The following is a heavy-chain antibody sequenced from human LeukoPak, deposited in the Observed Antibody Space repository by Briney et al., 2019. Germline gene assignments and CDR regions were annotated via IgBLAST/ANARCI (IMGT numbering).Heavy chain of an antibody. Sequence: GRSLRLSCAASGFTFSSYAMHWVRQAPGKGLEWVAVISYDGSNKYYADSVKGRFTISRDNSKNTLYLQMNSLRAEDTAVYYCARDPVLRDGYNQLDYWGQGTLVTVSS. CDR3: ARDPVLRDGYNQLDY. D-gene: IGHD5-24*01. CDR1: GFTFSSYA. CDR2: ISYDGSNK. V-gene: IGHV3-30-3*01. J-gene: IGHJ4*02.